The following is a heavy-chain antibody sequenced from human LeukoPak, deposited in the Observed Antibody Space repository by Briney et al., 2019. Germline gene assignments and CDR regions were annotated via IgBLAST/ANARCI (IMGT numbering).Heavy chain of an antibody. J-gene: IGHJ4*02. CDR3: ARIFGRKYYFDY. CDR1: GVSFSGYY. CDR2: INHSGST. D-gene: IGHD3/OR15-3a*01. V-gene: IGHV4-34*01. Sequence: KPSETLSLTCAVYGVSFSGYYWSWIRQPPGKGLEWIGEINHSGSTNYNPSLKSRVTISVDTSKNQFSLKLSSVAAADTAVYYCARIFGRKYYFDYWGQGTLVTVSS.